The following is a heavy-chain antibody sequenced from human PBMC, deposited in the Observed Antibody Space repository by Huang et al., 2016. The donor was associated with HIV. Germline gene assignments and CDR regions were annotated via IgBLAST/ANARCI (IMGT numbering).Heavy chain of an antibody. CDR2: IHYIGST. CDR1: GGSMSGHY. V-gene: IGHV4-59*11. CDR3: ARVTDAFDI. J-gene: IGHJ3*02. Sequence: QVQLQESGPGLLRPSETLSLTCSVSGGSMSGHYWSWIRQPPGKGLEWIGSIHYIGSTNYTPSFQSRFTISIDPSKKQFSLKLSSVTTADTAVFYCARVTDAFDIWGQGTMVTVSS.